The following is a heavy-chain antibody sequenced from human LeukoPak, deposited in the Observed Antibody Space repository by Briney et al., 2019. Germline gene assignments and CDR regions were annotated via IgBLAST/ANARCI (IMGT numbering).Heavy chain of an antibody. CDR2: IWYDGGNK. V-gene: IGHV3-33*01. D-gene: IGHD3-10*01. CDR1: GFTFSSYG. Sequence: GRSLRLSCAASGFTFSSYGMHWVRQAPGKGLGWVAVIWYDGGNKYYADSVKGRFTISRDNSKNTLYLQMNSLRAEDTAVYYCARSITPHYGMDVWGQGTTVTVSS. CDR3: ARSITPHYGMDV. J-gene: IGHJ6*02.